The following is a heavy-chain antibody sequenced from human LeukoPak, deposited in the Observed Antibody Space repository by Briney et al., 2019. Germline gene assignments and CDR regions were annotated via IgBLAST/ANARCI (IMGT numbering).Heavy chain of an antibody. J-gene: IGHJ3*02. Sequence: SETLSLTCTVSGYSISSGYYWGWIRQPPGKGLEWIGIIYHSGSTYYNPSLKSRVTISVDTSKNQFSLKLSSVTAADTAVYYCARVLAEMAAVWRDDVFDIWGQGTMVTVSS. V-gene: IGHV4-38-2*02. D-gene: IGHD5-24*01. CDR1: GYSISSGYY. CDR3: ARVLAEMAAVWRDDVFDI. CDR2: IYHSGST.